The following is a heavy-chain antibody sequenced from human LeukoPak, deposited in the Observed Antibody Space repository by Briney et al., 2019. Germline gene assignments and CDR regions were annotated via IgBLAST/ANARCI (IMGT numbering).Heavy chain of an antibody. J-gene: IGHJ6*02. CDR3: ARDTHDTVTTPYYYYYGMDV. V-gene: IGHV3-48*01. Sequence: HAGGSLRLSCAASGFTFSSYAMNWVRRAPGKGLEWVSYISTGSSTTYYADSVKGRFTISRDNSKNTLYLQMNSLRAEDTAVYYCARDTHDTVTTPYYYYYGMDVWGQGTTVTVSS. D-gene: IGHD4-17*01. CDR2: ISTGSSTT. CDR1: GFTFSSYA.